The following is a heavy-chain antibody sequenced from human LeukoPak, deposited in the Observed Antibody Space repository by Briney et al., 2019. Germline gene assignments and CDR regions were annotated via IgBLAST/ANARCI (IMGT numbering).Heavy chain of an antibody. V-gene: IGHV4-38-2*02. CDR3: ARESYGESDY. D-gene: IGHD4-17*01. CDR1: GYSISSGYY. CDR2: IYHSGST. J-gene: IGHJ4*02. Sequence: PSETLSLTCTVSGYSISSGYYWGWIRQPPGKGLEWIGSIYHSGSTYYNPSLKSRVTISVDTSKNQFSLKLSSVTAADTAVYYCARESYGESDYWGQGTLVTVSS.